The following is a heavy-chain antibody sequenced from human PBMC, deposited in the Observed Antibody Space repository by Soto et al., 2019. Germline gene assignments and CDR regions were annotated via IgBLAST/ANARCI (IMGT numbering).Heavy chain of an antibody. CDR2: ISAYNGNT. J-gene: IGHJ4*02. D-gene: IGHD4-4*01. CDR3: ARARHNYCANGYYFDY. CDR1: GYSFTSSYS. V-gene: IGHV1-18*01. Sequence: QVQLVQSGAEVKRPGSSVRVSCMASGYSFTSSYSFSWVRQAPGQGLEWMGWISAYNGNTIYGQKVQGRVTMTTDTSTSTAYMELRSLRSDDTAIYYCARARHNYCANGYYFDYWGQGTLVTVSP.